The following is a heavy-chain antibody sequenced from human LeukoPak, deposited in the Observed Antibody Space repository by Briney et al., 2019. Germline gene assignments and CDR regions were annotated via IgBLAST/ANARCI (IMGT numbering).Heavy chain of an antibody. V-gene: IGHV3-49*04. CDR2: IRSKVYGGTP. CDR1: GFTFGDYA. CDR3: TRDQTPYY. Sequence: GGSLRLSCTASGFTFGDYAMTWVRQAPGKGLEWVGFIRSKVYGGTPEYAASVKGRFTISRDDSKGVAYLQMSSLKTEDTAVYYCTRDQTPYYWGQGTLVTVSS. J-gene: IGHJ4*02.